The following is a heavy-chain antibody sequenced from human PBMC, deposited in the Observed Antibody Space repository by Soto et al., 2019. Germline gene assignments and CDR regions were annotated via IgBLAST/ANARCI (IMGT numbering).Heavy chain of an antibody. D-gene: IGHD4-17*01. J-gene: IGHJ5*02. Sequence: PSETLSLTCTVSGGSISSSSYYWGWIRQPPGKGLEWIGSIYYSGGTYYNPSLKSRVTISVDTSKNQFSLKLSSVTAADTAVYYCARHVTTVVTRKGWFDPWGQGTLVTVSS. V-gene: IGHV4-39*01. CDR3: ARHVTTVVTRKGWFDP. CDR2: IYYSGGT. CDR1: GGSISSSSYY.